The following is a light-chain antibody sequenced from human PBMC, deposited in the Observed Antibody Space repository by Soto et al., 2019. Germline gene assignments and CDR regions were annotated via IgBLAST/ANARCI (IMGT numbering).Light chain of an antibody. CDR2: DST. CDR1: QSIHTS. CDR3: QQRNVWPPIT. J-gene: IGKJ5*01. Sequence: GLTQSPATLSLSPGERATLSCRASQSIHTSLAWYQQKSGKPPRLVIYDSTLRANGVPDRFGGSRSGTEFTLTINSLEPEDFAVYYCQQRNVWPPITFGQGTRLEI. V-gene: IGKV3-11*01.